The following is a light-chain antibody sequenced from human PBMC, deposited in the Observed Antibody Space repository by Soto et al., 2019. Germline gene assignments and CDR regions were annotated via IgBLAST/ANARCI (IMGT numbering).Light chain of an antibody. CDR3: SSYGASSTL. Sequence: QPVLTRPASVSGSPGKSILFSCPGSTSEIGGYNYVSWYNKHPGKAPKPLFYDFSYRPSGISDRFSGSKSGNTASLTISGLQPEDEADYYCSSYGASSTLFGGGTKLTVL. CDR2: DFS. V-gene: IGLV2-14*03. CDR1: TSEIGGYNY. J-gene: IGLJ2*01.